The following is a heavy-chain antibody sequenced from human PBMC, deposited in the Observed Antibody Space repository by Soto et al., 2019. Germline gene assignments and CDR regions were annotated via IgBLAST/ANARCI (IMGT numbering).Heavy chain of an antibody. J-gene: IGHJ6*03. CDR3: ARESGGATATLDYYYFCMDV. CDR2: INPNGGVT. V-gene: IGHV1-2*04. D-gene: IGHD5-12*01. CDR1: GDSFNDYY. Sequence: QVKRVQSGAEVRKPGASVTVSCRSSGDSFNDYYIHWVRQAPGQGFGWMGWINPNGGVTKYAQKFQGWVSMTRDTSIRTVYMQLSRLRSDDTAVYYCARESGGATATLDYYYFCMDVWGTGTTVTVSS.